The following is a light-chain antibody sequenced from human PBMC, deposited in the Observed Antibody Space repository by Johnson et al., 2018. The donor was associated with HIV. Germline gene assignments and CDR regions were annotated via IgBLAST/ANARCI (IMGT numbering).Light chain of an antibody. V-gene: IGLV1-51*01. Sequence: QSVLTQPPSVSAAPGQTVTISCSGSSSNVGSSFVSWYRQVPGTAPKLLIYDNNKRPSGIPGRFSGSNSGPSATLGITGLQTGDEADYYCGTWDSSLTSYVFGAGTKVTVL. J-gene: IGLJ1*01. CDR2: DNN. CDR3: GTWDSSLTSYV. CDR1: SSNVGSSF.